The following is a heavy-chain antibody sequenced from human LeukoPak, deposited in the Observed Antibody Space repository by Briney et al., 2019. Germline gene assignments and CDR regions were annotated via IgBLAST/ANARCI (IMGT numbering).Heavy chain of an antibody. V-gene: IGHV4-61*01. J-gene: IGHJ5*02. CDR1: GGSVSSGSYY. Sequence: SETLSLTCTVSGGSVSSGSYYWSWIRQPPGKGLEWIGYIYYSGSTNYNPSLKSRVTISVDTSKNQSSLKLSSVTAADTAVYYCATNQDWFDPWGQGTLVTVSS. CDR2: IYYSGST. CDR3: ATNQDWFDP.